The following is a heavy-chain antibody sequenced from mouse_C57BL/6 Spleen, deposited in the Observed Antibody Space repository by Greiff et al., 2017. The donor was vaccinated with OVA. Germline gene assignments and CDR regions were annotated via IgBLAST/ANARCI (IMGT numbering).Heavy chain of an antibody. V-gene: IGHV1-55*01. D-gene: IGHD2-1*01. CDR1: GYTFTSYW. Sequence: QVQLQQPGAELVKPGASVKMSCKASGYTFTSYWITWVKQRPGQGLEWIGDIYPGSGSTNYNEKFKSKATLTVDTSSSTAYMQLSSLTSEDAAVYDCAGARNYEDAMDYWGQGTSVTVSS. CDR3: AGARNYEDAMDY. J-gene: IGHJ4*01. CDR2: IYPGSGST.